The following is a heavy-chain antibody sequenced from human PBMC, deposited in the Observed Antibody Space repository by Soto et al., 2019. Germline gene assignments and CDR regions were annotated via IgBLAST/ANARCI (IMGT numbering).Heavy chain of an antibody. V-gene: IGHV1-69*02. J-gene: IGHJ4*02. CDR2: IIPILGIA. CDR1: GGTFSSYT. D-gene: IGHD6-13*01. Sequence: QVQLVQSGAEVKKPGSSVKVSCKASGGTFSSYTISWVRQAPGQGLEWMGRIIPILGIANYAQKFQGRVTIPADKSTSTAYMELSSLRAEDTAVYYCARVDGIAAAGKVDWGQGTLVTVSS. CDR3: ARVDGIAAAGKVD.